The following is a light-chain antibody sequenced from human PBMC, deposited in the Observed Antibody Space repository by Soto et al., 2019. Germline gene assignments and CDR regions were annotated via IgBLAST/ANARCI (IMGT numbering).Light chain of an antibody. CDR1: SSNIGSNY. Sequence: QSVLTQPPSASGTPGQRVTISCSGSSSNIGSNYVYWYQQLPGTAPKLLIYRNNQRPSGVPDRFSGSKSGTSASLAISGLRSEDEADYYCAAWDDSLSGPVFGGGTKRTVL. J-gene: IGLJ3*02. CDR3: AAWDDSLSGPV. V-gene: IGLV1-47*01. CDR2: RNN.